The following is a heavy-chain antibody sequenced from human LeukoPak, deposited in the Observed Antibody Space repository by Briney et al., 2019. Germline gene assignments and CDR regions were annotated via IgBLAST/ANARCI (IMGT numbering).Heavy chain of an antibody. V-gene: IGHV3-23*01. CDR3: TRAVRRVGY. CDR1: GFTFSSYG. CDR2: ISGSGGST. Sequence: GGSLRLSCAASGFTFSSYGMSWVRQAPGKGLEWVSAISGSGGSTYYADSVKGRFTISRDNSKNTLYLQMNSLKTEDTAVYYCTRAVRRVGYWGQGTLVTVSS. J-gene: IGHJ4*02.